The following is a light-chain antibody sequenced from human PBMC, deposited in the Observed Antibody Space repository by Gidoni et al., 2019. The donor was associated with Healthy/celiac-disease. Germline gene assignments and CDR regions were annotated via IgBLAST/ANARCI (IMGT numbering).Light chain of an antibody. V-gene: IGKV3-15*01. CDR3: QQYNNWPPVT. CDR2: GAS. Sequence: EIVMTQSPATLSLSPGERATLSCRASQRVSSNLAWYQQKPGQAPRLLIYGASTRATGIPARFSGSGSGTEFTLTISSLQSEDFAVYYCQQYNNWPPVTFGGGTKVEIK. CDR1: QRVSSN. J-gene: IGKJ4*01.